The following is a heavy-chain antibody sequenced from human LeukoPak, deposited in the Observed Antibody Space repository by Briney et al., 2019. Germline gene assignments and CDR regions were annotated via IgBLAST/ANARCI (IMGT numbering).Heavy chain of an antibody. CDR3: ASGNSILGAFDI. CDR1: GGSISSYY. D-gene: IGHD1/OR15-1a*01. Sequence: SETLSLTCTVSGGSISSYYWSWIRQPPGKGLEWIGYTYYSGSTNYNPSLKNRVTISVDTSKNQFSLKLSSVTAADTAVYYCASGNSILGAFDIWGQGTMVTVSS. J-gene: IGHJ3*02. V-gene: IGHV4-59*01. CDR2: TYYSGST.